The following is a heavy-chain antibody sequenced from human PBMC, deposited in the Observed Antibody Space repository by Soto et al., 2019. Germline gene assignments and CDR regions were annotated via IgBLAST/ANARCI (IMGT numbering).Heavy chain of an antibody. D-gene: IGHD6-6*01. J-gene: IGHJ4*02. CDR1: SVPFRCYY. CDR3: SRAPNVRGSSQRRPDC. Sequence: SDPLSLTWSIYSVPFRCYYWIWLRQTPWKWLEWIGEIRQSGNTNYSPSLKSRVSISIDLSMKQFSLNLASVSAADTAVYYCSRAPNVRGSSQRRPDCWGQRNLV. V-gene: IGHV4-34*01. CDR2: IRQSGNT.